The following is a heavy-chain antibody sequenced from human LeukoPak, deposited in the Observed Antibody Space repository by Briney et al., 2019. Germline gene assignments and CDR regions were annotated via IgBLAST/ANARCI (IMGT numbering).Heavy chain of an antibody. CDR2: INPSGGST. CDR1: GYTFTSCY. V-gene: IGHV1-46*03. Sequence: GASVKVSCKASGYTFTSCYMHWVRQAPGQGLEWMGIINPSGGSTSYAQKFQGRVTMTRDTSTSTVYMELSSLRSEDTAVYYCARVIAVAGRGPYYFDYWGQGTLVTVSS. CDR3: ARVIAVAGRGPYYFDY. D-gene: IGHD6-19*01. J-gene: IGHJ4*02.